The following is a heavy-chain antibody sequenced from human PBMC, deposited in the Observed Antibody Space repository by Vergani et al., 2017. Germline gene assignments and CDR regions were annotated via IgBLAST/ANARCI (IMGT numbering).Heavy chain of an antibody. CDR1: GFNFDYYT. V-gene: IGHV3-21*01. CDR3: ARGIYGSGSFPYYFDH. J-gene: IGHJ4*02. Sequence: EVQLVESGGGLVKPGGSMRLSCAASGFNFDYYTMNWVRQIPGKGLQWVSSITSSSSHIYYGDSVKGRFTISRDNAKNSLFLEMKSLRGEDTALYYCARGIYGSGSFPYYFDHWGQGALVSVSS. CDR2: ITSSSSHI. D-gene: IGHD3-10*01.